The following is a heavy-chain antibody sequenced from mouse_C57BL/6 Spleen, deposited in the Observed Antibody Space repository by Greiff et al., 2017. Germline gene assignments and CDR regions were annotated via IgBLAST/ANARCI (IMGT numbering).Heavy chain of an antibody. D-gene: IGHD1-1*01. V-gene: IGHV1-53*01. J-gene: IGHJ4*01. CDR2: INPSNGGT. CDR3: ARERRYHYYAMDY. Sequence: VQLQQSGTELVKPGASVKLSCKASGYTFTSYWMHWVKQRPGQGLEWIGNINPSNGGTNYNEKFKSKATLTVDKSSSTAYMQLSSLTSEDSAVYYCARERRYHYYAMDYWGQGTSVTVSS. CDR1: GYTFTSYW.